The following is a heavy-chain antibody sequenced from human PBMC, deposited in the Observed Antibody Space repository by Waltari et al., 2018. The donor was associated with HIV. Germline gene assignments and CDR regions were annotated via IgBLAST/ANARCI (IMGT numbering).Heavy chain of an antibody. CDR2: IYSGGST. Sequence: EVQLVESGGGLIQPGGSLRLSCAASGFTVSSNYMSWVRQAPGKGLGWVSVIYSGGSTYYADSVKGRFTISRDNSKNTLYLQMNSLRAEDTAVYYCARDFRGYGSGSFDYWGRGTLVTVSS. V-gene: IGHV3-53*01. J-gene: IGHJ4*02. D-gene: IGHD3-10*01. CDR3: ARDFRGYGSGSFDY. CDR1: GFTVSSNY.